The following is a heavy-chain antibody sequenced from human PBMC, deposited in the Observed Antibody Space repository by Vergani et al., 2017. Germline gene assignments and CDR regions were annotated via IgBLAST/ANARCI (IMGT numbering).Heavy chain of an antibody. CDR1: GGSISSGSYY. V-gene: IGHV4-61*02. J-gene: IGHJ4*02. D-gene: IGHD6-19*01. Sequence: QVQLQESGPGLVKPSQTLSLTCTVSGGSISSGSYYWSWIRQPAGKGLEWIGRIYTSGSTNYNPSLKSRVTISVDTSKNQFALKLISVTAADTAVYYCARVSGVAVAGIYSWGQGTLVTVSS. CDR2: IYTSGST. CDR3: ARVSGVAVAGIYS.